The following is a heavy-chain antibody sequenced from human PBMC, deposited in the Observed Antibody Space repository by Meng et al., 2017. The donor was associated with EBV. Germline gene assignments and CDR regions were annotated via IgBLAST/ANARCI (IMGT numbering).Heavy chain of an antibody. V-gene: IGHV7-4-1*02. CDR1: GYTFRNYA. J-gene: IGHJ4*02. Sequence: QVQLVQSGSEWKRPGASVKVSCKASGYTFRNYAINWMRQVPGQGLEWMGWINTYSGKATFAQGFTGRFVFSLDTPVTTAHLQISGLKTEDSAVYYCARGVEENGSHYPFDSSGQGTLVTVSS. D-gene: IGHD1-1*01. CDR3: ARGVEENGSHYPFDS. CDR2: INTYSGKA.